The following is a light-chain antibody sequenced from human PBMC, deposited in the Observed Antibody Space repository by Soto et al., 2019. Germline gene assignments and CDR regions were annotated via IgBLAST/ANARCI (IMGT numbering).Light chain of an antibody. CDR2: DAS. Sequence: IQMTQSPSTLSASVGDRVTITCRASQSISSWLAWYQQKPGKAPKLLIYDASSLESGVPSRFSGSGSGTEFTLTISSLHPDDFATYYCQQYDSDSTFGQGTKVEI. CDR1: QSISSW. V-gene: IGKV1-5*01. CDR3: QQYDSDST. J-gene: IGKJ1*01.